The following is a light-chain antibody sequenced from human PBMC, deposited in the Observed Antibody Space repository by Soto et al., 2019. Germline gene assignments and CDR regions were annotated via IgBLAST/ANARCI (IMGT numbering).Light chain of an antibody. J-gene: IGKJ2*01. CDR3: QHYGSSPYT. CDR2: AAS. V-gene: IGKV3-20*01. Sequence: EIVLTQSPGTLSLSPGERATLSCRASQSVASTSLAWYQHKPGQAPRLLIYAASTRATGIPDRFSGSGSGTDFTLTISRLEPEDCALYYCQHYGSSPYTFGQGTKLEIK. CDR1: QSVASTS.